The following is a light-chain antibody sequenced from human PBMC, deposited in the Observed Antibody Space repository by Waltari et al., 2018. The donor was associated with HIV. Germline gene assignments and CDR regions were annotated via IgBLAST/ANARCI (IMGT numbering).Light chain of an antibody. CDR3: YSKADDSNVL. CDR1: SSDVGAYNS. J-gene: IGLJ2*01. Sequence: QSALTQPPSASGSPGQSVTISCAGTSSDVGAYNSVSWYQHHPGKAPKLLISEVSKRPSGVPERFSGSSSGTTVTLTISGAQVDDEADYYCYSKADDSNVLVGGGTKLTVL. CDR2: EVS. V-gene: IGLV2-8*01.